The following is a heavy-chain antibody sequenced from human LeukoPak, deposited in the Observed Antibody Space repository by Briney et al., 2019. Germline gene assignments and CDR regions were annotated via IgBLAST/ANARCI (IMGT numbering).Heavy chain of an antibody. CDR1: GFTFSSYG. J-gene: IGHJ3*02. CDR3: ARGRGDSSGWRRAAFDI. D-gene: IGHD6-19*01. CDR2: ISGSGGST. Sequence: GGSLRLSCAASGFTFSSYGMSWVRQAPGKGLEWVSAISGSGGSTYYADSVKGRFTISRDNSKKTLYLQLDSLRAEDTAIYYCARGRGDSSGWRRAAFDIWGQGTVVTVSS. V-gene: IGHV3-23*01.